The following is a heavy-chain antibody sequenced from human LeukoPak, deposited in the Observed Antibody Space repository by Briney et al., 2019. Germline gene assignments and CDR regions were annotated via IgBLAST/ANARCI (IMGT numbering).Heavy chain of an antibody. CDR2: IYSGDIGGYT. J-gene: IGHJ6*02. CDR3: ARDPKYNNYGMDV. Sequence: GGSLRLSCAASGFTECNSHMIWLRQAPGKGLEWVSVIYSGDIGGYTYYSDSVKGRFTISRDNSKNTLNLQMNSLRDEDTAVYYSARDPKYNNYGMDVWGQGTMVTVSS. V-gene: IGHV3-66*01. CDR1: GFTECNSH.